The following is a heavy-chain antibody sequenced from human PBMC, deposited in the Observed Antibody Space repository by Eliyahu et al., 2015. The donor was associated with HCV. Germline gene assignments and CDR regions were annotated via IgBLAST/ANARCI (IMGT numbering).Heavy chain of an antibody. CDR3: ARDSDLGTYAIFDL. CDR1: GFTFNSYE. Sequence: EVQLVESGGGLVEPGGSLRLSCAASGFTFNSYEMAWVRQVPGKGLGWLSYISMSGATIFYADSVKGRFTISRDNAKKSVYLQMNSLRGEDTAVYYCARDSDLGTYAIFDLWGQGTQVTVSS. D-gene: IGHD3/OR15-3a*01. CDR2: ISMSGATI. J-gene: IGHJ4*02. V-gene: IGHV3-48*03.